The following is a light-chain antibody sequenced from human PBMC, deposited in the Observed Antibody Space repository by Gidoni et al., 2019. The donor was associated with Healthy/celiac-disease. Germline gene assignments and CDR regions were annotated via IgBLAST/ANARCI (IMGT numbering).Light chain of an antibody. CDR2: RNN. Sequence: QSVLTQPPSASGTPGPRVTTPGPGSSPNIGSNYVYWYQQLPGTAPKLLIYRNNQRPSGVPDRFSGSKSGTSAPLAISGLRSEDEADYYCAAWDDSLSGRYVFGTGTKVTVL. V-gene: IGLV1-47*01. CDR1: SPNIGSNY. CDR3: AAWDDSLSGRYV. J-gene: IGLJ1*01.